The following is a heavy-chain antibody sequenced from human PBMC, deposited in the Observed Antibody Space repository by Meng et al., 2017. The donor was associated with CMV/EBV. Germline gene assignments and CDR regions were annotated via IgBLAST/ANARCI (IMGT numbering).Heavy chain of an antibody. Sequence: GESRKISCAASGFTFSSYAMHWVRQAPGKGLEYVSAISSNGGSTYYADSVKGRFTISRDNSKNTLYLQMGSLRAEDMAVYYCARVGEVTTGDYYYYGMDVWFQGPPVPFSS. D-gene: IGHD4-11*01. V-gene: IGHV3-64*02. J-gene: IGHJ6*02. CDR3: ARVGEVTTGDYYYYGMDV. CDR1: GFTFSSYA. CDR2: ISSNGGST.